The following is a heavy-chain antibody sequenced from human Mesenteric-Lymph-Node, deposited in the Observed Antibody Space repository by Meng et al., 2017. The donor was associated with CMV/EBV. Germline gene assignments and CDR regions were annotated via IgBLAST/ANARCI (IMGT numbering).Heavy chain of an antibody. CDR3: ARKGHYYYGMDV. V-gene: IGHV3-23*01. Sequence: GESLKISCAASGFSFNRYAMSWVRQVPGKGLEWVSSSSGSGGSTYYADSVKGRFTISRDSAKNTLYLQMNSLRVEDTAVYYCARKGHYYYGMDVWGQGTTVTVSS. CDR1: GFSFNRYA. J-gene: IGHJ6*02. CDR2: SSGSGGST.